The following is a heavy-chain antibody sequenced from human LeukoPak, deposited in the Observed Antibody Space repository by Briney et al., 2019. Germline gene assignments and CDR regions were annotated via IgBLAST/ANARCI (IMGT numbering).Heavy chain of an antibody. Sequence: GASVKVSCKASGGTFSSYAISWVRQAPGQGLEWMGGIIPIFGTANYAQKFQGRVTITADESTSTAYVELSSLRSEDTAVYYCARSGGEVPDYWGQGTLVTVSS. D-gene: IGHD3-16*01. J-gene: IGHJ4*02. CDR3: ARSGGEVPDY. CDR1: GGTFSSYA. CDR2: IIPIFGTA. V-gene: IGHV1-69*13.